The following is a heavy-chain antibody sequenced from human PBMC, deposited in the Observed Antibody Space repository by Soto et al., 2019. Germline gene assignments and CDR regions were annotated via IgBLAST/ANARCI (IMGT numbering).Heavy chain of an antibody. J-gene: IGHJ4*02. V-gene: IGHV3-23*01. CDR3: AKDRLPYNWNYVPFDY. CDR2: ISGSGGST. D-gene: IGHD1-7*01. CDR1: GFTFSSYA. Sequence: GGSLRLSCAASGFTFSSYAMSWVRQAPGNGLELVSAISGSGGSTYYADSVKGRFTISRDNSKNTLYLQMNSLRAEDTAVYYCAKDRLPYNWNYVPFDYWGQGTLVTVSS.